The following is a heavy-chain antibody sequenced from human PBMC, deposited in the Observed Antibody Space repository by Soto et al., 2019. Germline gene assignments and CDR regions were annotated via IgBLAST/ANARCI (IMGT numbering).Heavy chain of an antibody. CDR1: GGTFSSYA. CDR2: IIPIFGTA. CDR3: AKGYDYWSGYYSGSWFDP. D-gene: IGHD3-3*01. Sequence: GASVKVSCKASGGTFSSYAISWVRQAPGQGLEWMGGIIPIFGTANYAQKFQGRVKITADESTSTAYMELSSLRSEDTAVYYCAKGYDYWSGYYSGSWFDPWGQGTLVTVSS. J-gene: IGHJ5*02. V-gene: IGHV1-69*13.